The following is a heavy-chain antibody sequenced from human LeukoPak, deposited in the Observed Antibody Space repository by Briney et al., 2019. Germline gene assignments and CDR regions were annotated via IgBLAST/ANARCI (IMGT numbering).Heavy chain of an antibody. V-gene: IGHV7-4-1*02. CDR1: GYSHTSFG. CDR3: ATRYRGSHYYSMDV. J-gene: IGHJ6*03. Sequence: ASVKVSCKASGYSHTSFGMNGVRQAPGQGLEGLGWINTNTGNPTYGQVFTGRFVFSMDTSLTTAYRQISSLKAEANAISYCATRYRGSHYYSMDVWGKGTTVIVSS. D-gene: IGHD1-26*01. CDR2: INTNTGNP.